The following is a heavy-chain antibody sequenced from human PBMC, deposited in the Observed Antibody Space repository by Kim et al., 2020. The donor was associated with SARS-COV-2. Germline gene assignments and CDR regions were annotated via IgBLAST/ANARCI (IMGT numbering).Heavy chain of an antibody. CDR2: ISGSGGST. D-gene: IGHD6-19*01. V-gene: IGHV3-23*01. J-gene: IGHJ4*02. Sequence: GGSLRLSCAASGFTFSSYAMRWVRQAPGKGLEWVSAISGSGGSTYYADSVKGRFTISRDNSKNTLYLQMNSLRAEDTAVYYCAKDKGVPGLAVARYGLYFDYWGQGTLVTDSP. CDR3: AKDKGVPGLAVARYGLYFDY. CDR1: GFTFSSYA.